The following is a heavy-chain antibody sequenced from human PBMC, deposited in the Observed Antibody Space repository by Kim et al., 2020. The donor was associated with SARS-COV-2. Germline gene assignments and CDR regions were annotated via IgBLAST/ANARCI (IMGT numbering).Heavy chain of an antibody. CDR2: ISYDGSNK. V-gene: IGHV3-30*04. J-gene: IGHJ4*02. Sequence: GGSLRLSCAASGFTFSSYAMHWVRQAPGKGLEWVAVISYDGSNKYYADSVKGRFTISRDNSKNTLYLQMNSLRAEDTAVYYCARVGGGWFSSFDYWGQGTLVTVSS. CDR1: GFTFSSYA. D-gene: IGHD6-19*01. CDR3: ARVGGGWFSSFDY.